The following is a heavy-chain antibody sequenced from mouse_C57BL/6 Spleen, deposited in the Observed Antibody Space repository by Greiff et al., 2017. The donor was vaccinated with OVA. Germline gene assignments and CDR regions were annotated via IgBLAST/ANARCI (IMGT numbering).Heavy chain of an antibody. CDR1: GFTFSSYA. Sequence: EVKVVESGGGLVKPGGSLKLSCAASGFTFSSYAMSWVRQTPEKRLEWVATISDGGSYTYYPDNVKGRFTISRDNAKNNLYLQMSHLKSEDTAMYYCARGGGSSYWYFDVWGTGTTVTVSS. D-gene: IGHD1-1*01. V-gene: IGHV5-4*03. CDR2: ISDGGSYT. J-gene: IGHJ1*03. CDR3: ARGGGSSYWYFDV.